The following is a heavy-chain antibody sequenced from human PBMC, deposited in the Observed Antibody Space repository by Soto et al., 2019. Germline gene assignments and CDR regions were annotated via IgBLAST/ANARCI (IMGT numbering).Heavy chain of an antibody. CDR2: ISWNSDTI. V-gene: IGHV3-9*01. CDR1: GFTFDEYA. D-gene: IGHD3-10*01. CDR3: ARFLMEEGYFDY. Sequence: GGSLRLSCVASGFTFDEYAMHWVRQAPGKGLEWVSGISWNSDTIGYADSAKGRFTISRDSAKNSLYLQMNSLRAEDTAVYYCARFLMEEGYFDYWGQGTLVTVSS. J-gene: IGHJ4*02.